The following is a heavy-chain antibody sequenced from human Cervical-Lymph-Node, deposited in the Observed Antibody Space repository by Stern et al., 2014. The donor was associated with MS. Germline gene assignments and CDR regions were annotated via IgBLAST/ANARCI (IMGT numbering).Heavy chain of an antibody. J-gene: IGHJ4*02. CDR3: AKDRELVVVTFDS. CDR1: GFTFSAYA. Sequence: EVQMLGSGGGLVQPGGSLRLSCAASGFTFSAYAMSCVRLAPGQGLALVSAISLSGGSTVYADSLQGRFTISRDNCKNTLYLQMNSLRAEDTAVYYCAKDRELVVVTFDSWGQGTLVTVSS. D-gene: IGHD2-15*01. V-gene: IGHV3-23*01. CDR2: ISLSGGST.